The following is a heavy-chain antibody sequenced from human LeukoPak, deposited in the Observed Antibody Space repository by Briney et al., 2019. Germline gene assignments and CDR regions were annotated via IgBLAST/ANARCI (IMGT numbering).Heavy chain of an antibody. V-gene: IGHV3-21*01. CDR1: GFTFSSYT. Sequence: GGSLRLSCAASGFTFSSYTMNWVRQAPGKGLEWVSSISSGSSYIYYADSVKGRFTISRDNAKDSLYLQMNSLRAEDTPVYYCARDSGGTGYYWYFDLWGRGTLVTVSS. J-gene: IGHJ2*01. D-gene: IGHD2-15*01. CDR2: ISSGSSYI. CDR3: ARDSGGTGYYWYFDL.